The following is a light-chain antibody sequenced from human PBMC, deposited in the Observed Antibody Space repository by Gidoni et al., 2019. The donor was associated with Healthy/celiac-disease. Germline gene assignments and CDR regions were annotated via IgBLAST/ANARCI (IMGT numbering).Light chain of an antibody. J-gene: IGKJ2*01. CDR2: DAS. CDR3: QQRSNWPPYT. V-gene: IGKV3-11*01. Sequence: EIVLTQSPATLSLSPGERATLSCRASQSVSSYLAWYQQKPGQAPRLLIYDASNRATGIPARFSGSGSGTDFTLTISSLEPEDFAVYYCQQRSNWPPYTFXQXIKLEIK. CDR1: QSVSSY.